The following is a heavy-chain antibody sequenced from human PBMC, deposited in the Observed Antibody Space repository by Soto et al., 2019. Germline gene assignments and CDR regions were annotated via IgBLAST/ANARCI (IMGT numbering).Heavy chain of an antibody. V-gene: IGHV3-48*02. CDR2: ISSSGSTI. CDR1: GFTFSSYS. D-gene: IGHD3-3*01. J-gene: IGHJ4*02. Sequence: EVQLVESGGGLVQPGGSLSLSCAASGFTFSSYSMNWVRQAPGKGLEWVSYISSSGSTIYYADSVRGRFTISRDNAKNSLYLQMNSLRDDDTAVYYCARAGYRSVDYWGQGTLVTVSS. CDR3: ARAGYRSVDY.